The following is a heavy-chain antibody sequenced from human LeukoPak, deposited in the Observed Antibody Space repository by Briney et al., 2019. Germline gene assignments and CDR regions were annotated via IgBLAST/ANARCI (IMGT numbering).Heavy chain of an antibody. D-gene: IGHD7-27*01. CDR1: GFTFSSYA. Sequence: GGSLRLSCAASGFTFSSYAMSWVRQAPGKGLEWVSTISGSGGDTYYADSVKSRFTVSRDNSKDTLHLQMNGLRAEDTALYYCAKELGILHTYYFDYWGQGTLVTVSS. V-gene: IGHV3-23*01. CDR3: AKELGILHTYYFDY. CDR2: ISGSGGDT. J-gene: IGHJ4*02.